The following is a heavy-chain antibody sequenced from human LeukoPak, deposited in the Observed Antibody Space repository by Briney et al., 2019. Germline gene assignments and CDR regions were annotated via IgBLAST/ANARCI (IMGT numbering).Heavy chain of an antibody. J-gene: IGHJ4*02. CDR3: ARLYYDFWNNYRWVDY. D-gene: IGHD3-3*01. CDR1: GYSFTSNW. V-gene: IGHV5-51*01. CDR2: INPGDSDT. Sequence: GESLKISCKGFGYSFTSNWIGWARQMPGKGLEWMGIINPGDSDTKYSPSFQGQVTISVDKSISTADLQWSSLKASDTAMYYCARLYYDFWNNYRWVDYWGQGTLVTVSS.